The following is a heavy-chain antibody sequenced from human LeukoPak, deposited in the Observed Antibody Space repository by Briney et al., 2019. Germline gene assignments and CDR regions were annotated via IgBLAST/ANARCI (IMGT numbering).Heavy chain of an antibody. CDR1: GGTFSSYA. CDR2: IIPIFGTA. D-gene: IGHD3-22*01. J-gene: IGHJ4*02. Sequence: ASVKVPCKASGGTFSSYAISWVRQAPGQGLEWMGRIIPIFGTANYAQKFQGRVTITTDESTSTAYMELSSLRSEDTAVYYCARGAVVVMGFDYWGQGTLVTVSS. V-gene: IGHV1-69*05. CDR3: ARGAVVVMGFDY.